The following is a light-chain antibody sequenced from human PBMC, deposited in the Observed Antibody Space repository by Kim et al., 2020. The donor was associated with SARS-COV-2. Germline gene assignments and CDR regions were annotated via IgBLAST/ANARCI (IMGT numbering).Light chain of an antibody. Sequence: DIQMTQSPSSLSASVGDRVTITCRASQNIVSQLNWYQQKPGKAPKVVIYYASSLESGVPSRFSGSGSGTDFTLTISSLQPEDFVTYYCQQSYSLPYSFGRETKLEI. CDR1: QNIVSQ. CDR2: YAS. V-gene: IGKV1-39*01. J-gene: IGKJ2*03. CDR3: QQSYSLPYS.